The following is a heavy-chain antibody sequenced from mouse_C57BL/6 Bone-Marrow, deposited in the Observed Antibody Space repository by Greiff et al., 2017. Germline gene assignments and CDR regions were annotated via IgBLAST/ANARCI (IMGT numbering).Heavy chain of an antibody. Sequence: EVKLVESGAELVRPGASVKLSCTASGFNIKDDYMHWVKPRPEQGLEWIGWIDPENGDTEYASKFQGKATITADTSSNTAYLQLSSLTSEDTAVYYCTVVYYGSMGFAYWGQGTLVTVSA. D-gene: IGHD1-1*01. J-gene: IGHJ3*01. V-gene: IGHV14-4*01. CDR2: IDPENGDT. CDR1: GFNIKDDY. CDR3: TVVYYGSMGFAY.